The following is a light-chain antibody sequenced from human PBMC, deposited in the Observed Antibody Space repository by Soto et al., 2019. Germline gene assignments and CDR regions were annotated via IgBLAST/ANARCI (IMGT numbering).Light chain of an antibody. CDR1: SSDIGGHNY. V-gene: IGLV2-8*01. Sequence: QSALTQPPSASGSPGQSVTISCTGTSSDIGGHNYVSWYQHHPGKAPKLIIYEVTKRPSGVPDRFSGSKSGNTASLTISGLQAEDEADYYCYSYAGSYTWVFGGGTKLTVL. J-gene: IGLJ3*02. CDR2: EVT. CDR3: YSYAGSYTWV.